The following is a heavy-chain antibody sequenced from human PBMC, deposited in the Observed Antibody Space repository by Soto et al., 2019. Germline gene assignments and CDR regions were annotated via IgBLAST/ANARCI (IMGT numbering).Heavy chain of an antibody. CDR3: AKDNDLDRDGPFDY. J-gene: IGHJ4*02. D-gene: IGHD2-2*03. Sequence: EVQLVESGGGSVQPGRSLRLSCAASGFSFDDYGMHWVRQGPGKGLEWVSGISWNSCDIYYADSVKGRFTISRDNAKRSLYLQMNSLRPEDTALYCCAKDNDLDRDGPFDYWGQGILVTVSS. V-gene: IGHV3-9*01. CDR2: ISWNSCDI. CDR1: GFSFDDYG.